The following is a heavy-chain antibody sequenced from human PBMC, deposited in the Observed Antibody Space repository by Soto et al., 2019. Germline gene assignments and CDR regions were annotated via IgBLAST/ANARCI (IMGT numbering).Heavy chain of an antibody. J-gene: IGHJ5*02. Sequence: QVQLVQSGAEVKKLGSSLRFSARPPEGTFITFPISGLRQAPGQGLEWMGGSANSAQKFQGRLTVTADESTSTVYLELSSLTSEDTAVYYCAREGPPDIAWFDPWGQGTLVSVSS. CDR3: AREGPPDIAWFDP. V-gene: IGHV1-69*01. CDR1: EGTFITFP. D-gene: IGHD2-15*01. CDR2: SA.